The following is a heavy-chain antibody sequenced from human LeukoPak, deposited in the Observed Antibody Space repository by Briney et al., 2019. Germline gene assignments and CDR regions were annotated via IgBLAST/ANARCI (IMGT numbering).Heavy chain of an antibody. J-gene: IGHJ5*02. CDR3: ARGRGYCSGGSCYLNWFDP. CDR1: GGSFSGYY. Sequence: ASETLSLTCAVYGGSFSGYYWSWIRQPPGKGLEWIGEINHSGSTNYNPSLKSRVTISVDTSKNQFSLKLSSVTAADTAVYYCARGRGYCSGGSCYLNWFDPWGQGTLVTVSS. V-gene: IGHV4-34*01. D-gene: IGHD2-15*01. CDR2: INHSGST.